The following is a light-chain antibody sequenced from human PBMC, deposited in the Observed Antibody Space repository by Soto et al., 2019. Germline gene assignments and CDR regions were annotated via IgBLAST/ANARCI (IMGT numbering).Light chain of an antibody. CDR1: QSISSW. J-gene: IGKJ1*01. V-gene: IGKV1-5*01. Sequence: DTQMTQSPSTVSASVVDRVTITCRASQSISSWLAWYQQKPGKAPKLLIYDASSLESGVPSRFSGSGSGTDFTLAISSLQPDDFATYYCQHYNSYPWTFGQGTKVDIK. CDR2: DAS. CDR3: QHYNSYPWT.